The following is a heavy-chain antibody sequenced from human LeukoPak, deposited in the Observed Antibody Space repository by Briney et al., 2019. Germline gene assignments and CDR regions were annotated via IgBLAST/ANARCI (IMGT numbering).Heavy chain of an antibody. CDR3: AKGGISGWGFFDY. J-gene: IGHJ4*02. CDR1: GFPFSTYG. CDR2: ISYDGSNK. D-gene: IGHD6-19*01. Sequence: GSLRLSCAASGFPFSTYGMHWVRQAPGKGLEWVAVISYDGSNKYYADSVKGRFTISRDNSKNTLYLQMNSLRAEDTAVYYCAKGGISGWGFFDYWGQGTLVTVSS. V-gene: IGHV3-30*18.